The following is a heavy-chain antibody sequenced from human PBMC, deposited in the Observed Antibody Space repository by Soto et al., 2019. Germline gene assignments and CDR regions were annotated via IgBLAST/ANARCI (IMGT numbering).Heavy chain of an antibody. Sequence: QVQLVESGGGVVQPGRSLRLSCAASGFTFSSYGMYWVRQAPGKGLEWVKVIWYDGSNKYYADSVKGRFTISRDNSKNTLYLQMNTLRADDTAVYYCARMGPVGVAANYYGMDVW. D-gene: IGHD2-15*01. CDR1: GFTFSSYG. CDR2: IWYDGSNK. J-gene: IGHJ6*01. CDR3: ARMGPVGVAANYYGMDV. V-gene: IGHV3-33*01.